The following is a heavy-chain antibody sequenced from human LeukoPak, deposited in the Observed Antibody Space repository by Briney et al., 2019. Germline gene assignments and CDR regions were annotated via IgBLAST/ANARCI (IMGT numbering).Heavy chain of an antibody. D-gene: IGHD5-12*01. Sequence: GGSLRLSCAASGFTFSSYAMHWVRQAPGKGLEWVAVISYDGSNKYYADSVKGRFTISRDNSKNTLYLQTNSLRAEDTAVYYCARGGYSGYDWAVGDYWGQGTLVTVSS. V-gene: IGHV3-30-3*01. J-gene: IGHJ4*02. CDR1: GFTFSSYA. CDR3: ARGGYSGYDWAVGDY. CDR2: ISYDGSNK.